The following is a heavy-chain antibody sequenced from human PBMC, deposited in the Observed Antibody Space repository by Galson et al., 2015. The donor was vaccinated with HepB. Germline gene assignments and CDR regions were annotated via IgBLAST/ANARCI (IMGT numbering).Heavy chain of an antibody. CDR2: ISSSSSTI. V-gene: IGHV3-48*04. D-gene: IGHD6-19*01. J-gene: IGHJ4*02. CDR1: GFTFSSYS. CDR3: ARAGGIAVAGSRLDY. Sequence: SLRLSCAASGFTFSSYSMNWVRQAPGKGLEWVSYISSSSSTIYYADSVKGRFTISRDNAKNSLYLQMNSLRAEDTAVYYCARAGGIAVAGSRLDYWGQGTLVTVSS.